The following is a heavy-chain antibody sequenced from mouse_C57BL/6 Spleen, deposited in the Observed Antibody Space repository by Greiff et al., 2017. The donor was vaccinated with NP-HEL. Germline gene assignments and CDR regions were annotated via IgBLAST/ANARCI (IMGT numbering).Heavy chain of an antibody. CDR2: ISYDGSN. V-gene: IGHV3-6*01. CDR1: GYSITSGYY. J-gene: IGHJ1*03. Sequence: ESGPGLVKPSQSLSLTCSVTGYSITSGYYWNWIRQFPGNKLEWMGYISYDGSNNYNPSLKNRISIARDTSKNQFFLKLNSVTTEDTATYYCARDRDYGSSRYFDVWGTGTTVTVSS. D-gene: IGHD1-1*01. CDR3: ARDRDYGSSRYFDV.